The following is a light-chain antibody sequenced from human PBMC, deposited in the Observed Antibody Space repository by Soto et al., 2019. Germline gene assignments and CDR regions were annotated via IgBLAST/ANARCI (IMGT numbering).Light chain of an antibody. J-gene: IGKJ1*01. CDR3: QQYNISGT. Sequence: EVVSKQYLGTLSPPPGARECISCRASQSVSNNYLAWYQQKPGQAPRLLIYGASNRATGIPDRFIGSGSGTNCSLSISGLQPEDFSVYYCQQYNISGTFGQGTKVDIK. V-gene: IGKV3-20*01. CDR2: GAS. CDR1: QSVSNNY.